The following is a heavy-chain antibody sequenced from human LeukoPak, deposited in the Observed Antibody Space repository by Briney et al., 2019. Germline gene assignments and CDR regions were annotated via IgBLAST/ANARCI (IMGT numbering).Heavy chain of an antibody. J-gene: IGHJ4*02. CDR3: ARGYSGYFYY. V-gene: IGHV3-74*01. CDR2: MDGDGSST. CDR1: GFTFSSYS. D-gene: IGHD5-12*01. Sequence: GGSLRLSCAASGFTFSSYSMNWVRQAPGKGLVWVSRMDGDGSSTNYADSVKGRLTISRDNAKNTLYLQMNSLRAEDTAVYYCARGYSGYFYYWGQGTLVTVSS.